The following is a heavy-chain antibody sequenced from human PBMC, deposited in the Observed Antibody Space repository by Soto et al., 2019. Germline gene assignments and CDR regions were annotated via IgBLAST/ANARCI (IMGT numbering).Heavy chain of an antibody. D-gene: IGHD6-6*01. J-gene: IGHJ4*02. CDR2: IYYCGNT. Sequence: SVTLSFTRCIISSSDHSSTYYWTSIRQPPGRGPECIGSIYYCGNTYYKPSLKSRVSISIDTSRNQFSLKLTSVPAADTGVYYCASSSPFHYWGPGILVTVSS. CDR1: SSSDHSSTYY. V-gene: IGHV4-39*01. CDR3: ASSSPFHY.